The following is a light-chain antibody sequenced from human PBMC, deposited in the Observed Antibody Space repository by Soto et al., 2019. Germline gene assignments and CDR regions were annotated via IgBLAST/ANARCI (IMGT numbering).Light chain of an antibody. CDR1: QSISSC. CDR3: QQTYTTPEIT. J-gene: IGKJ5*01. CDR2: AAS. V-gene: IGKV1-39*01. Sequence: IRMTQSPSSLSASVGDRLTITCRASQSISSCLNCYQHKPGKSPQLLISAASNLQSGVPSRFSGSGSGTDFTLTISCLQSEDFATYYCQQTYTTPEITFGQGTRLEIK.